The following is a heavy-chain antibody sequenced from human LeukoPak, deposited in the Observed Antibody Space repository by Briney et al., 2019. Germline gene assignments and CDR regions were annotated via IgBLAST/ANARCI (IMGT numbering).Heavy chain of an antibody. CDR1: GFTFSSYS. V-gene: IGHV3-21*01. CDR3: ARYCSGGSCYSGGAFDI. Sequence: GGSLRLSCAASGFTFSSYSMNWVRQAPGKGLEWVSSISSSSSYIYYADSVKGRFTISRDNAKNSLYLQMNSLRAEDTAVYYCARYCSGGSCYSGGAFDISSQGTMVIVSS. J-gene: IGHJ3*02. CDR2: ISSSSSYI. D-gene: IGHD2-15*01.